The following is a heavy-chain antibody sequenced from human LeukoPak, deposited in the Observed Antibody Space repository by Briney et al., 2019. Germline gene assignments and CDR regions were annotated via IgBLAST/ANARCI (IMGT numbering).Heavy chain of an antibody. Sequence: SETLSLTCTVSGGSISSSSYYWGWIRQPPGKGLEWIGSIYYSGSTCYNPSLKSRVTISVDTSKNQFSLKLSSVTAADTAVYYCARKTGTTLHYFDYWGQGTLVSVSS. CDR1: GGSISSSSYY. CDR2: IYYSGST. CDR3: ARKTGTTLHYFDY. D-gene: IGHD1-1*01. J-gene: IGHJ4*02. V-gene: IGHV4-39*01.